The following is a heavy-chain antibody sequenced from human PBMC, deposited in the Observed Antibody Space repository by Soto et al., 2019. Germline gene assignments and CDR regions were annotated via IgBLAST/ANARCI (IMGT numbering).Heavy chain of an antibody. CDR3: ARERPKSSREYFYGMDI. Sequence: PGGSLRLSCAASGFTVNTNYMNWVRQAPGKGLEWVSVIYSGGSTYYADSVEGRFTISRDNSKNTVFLQMTNLRAEDTAVYFCARERPKSSREYFYGMDIWGQGTTVTV. D-gene: IGHD3-9*01. CDR1: GFTVNTNY. J-gene: IGHJ6*02. CDR2: IYSGGST. V-gene: IGHV3-53*01.